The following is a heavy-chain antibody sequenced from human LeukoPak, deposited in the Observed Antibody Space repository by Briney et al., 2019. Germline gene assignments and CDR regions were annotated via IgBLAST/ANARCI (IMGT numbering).Heavy chain of an antibody. D-gene: IGHD4-17*01. CDR2: INSDGSST. CDR1: GFTFSSYW. Sequence: GGSLRLSCTASGFTFSSYWMHWVRHAPGKGLVWVSRINSDGSSTSYADSVKGRFTISRDNAANTLFLQMSSLRAEDTAVYYCAREKDDHGDPGPLDAWGQGDLVTASS. CDR3: AREKDDHGDPGPLDA. V-gene: IGHV3-74*01. J-gene: IGHJ5*02.